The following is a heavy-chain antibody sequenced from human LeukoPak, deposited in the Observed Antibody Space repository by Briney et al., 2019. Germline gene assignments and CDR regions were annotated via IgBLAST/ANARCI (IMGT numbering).Heavy chain of an antibody. Sequence: PGESLKISCKGSGYRFTSYWIGWVRQMPGKGLEWMGIIYPGDSDTIYSPSFRGQVTISAAKSTSTANLQWSSLKASDTAMYYCARSGGNYYSIWGQGTMVTVSS. D-gene: IGHD1-26*01. V-gene: IGHV5-51*01. CDR2: IYPGDSDT. CDR1: GYRFTSYW. J-gene: IGHJ3*02. CDR3: ARSGGNYYSI.